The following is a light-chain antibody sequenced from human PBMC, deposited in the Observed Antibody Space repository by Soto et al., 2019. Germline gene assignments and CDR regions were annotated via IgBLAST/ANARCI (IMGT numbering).Light chain of an antibody. V-gene: IGKV3-20*01. Sequence: IVLTQSPGSLSLSPGERATLSCRASQSVSSTHLAWYQQKRGQAPRLLVYGASSRATGIPDRFSGSASGTDFTLTISRLEPEDFEVYYCQVHEGSQWTCGQGTKVDIK. CDR3: QVHEGSQWT. CDR1: QSVSSTH. J-gene: IGKJ1*01. CDR2: GAS.